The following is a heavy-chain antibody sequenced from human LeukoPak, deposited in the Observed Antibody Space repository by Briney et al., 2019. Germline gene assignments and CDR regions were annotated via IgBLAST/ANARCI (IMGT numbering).Heavy chain of an antibody. J-gene: IGHJ5*02. Sequence: GGSLRLSCAASGFTFSDYCMSWIRQAPGQGLEWVSYISSSGSTIYYADSVKGRFTISRDNAKNSLYLQMNSLRAEDTAVYYCARTGGPGSGSSRLKNWFDPWGQGTLVTVSS. CDR3: ARTGGPGSGSSRLKNWFDP. D-gene: IGHD3-10*01. V-gene: IGHV3-11*01. CDR2: ISSSGSTI. CDR1: GFTFSDYC.